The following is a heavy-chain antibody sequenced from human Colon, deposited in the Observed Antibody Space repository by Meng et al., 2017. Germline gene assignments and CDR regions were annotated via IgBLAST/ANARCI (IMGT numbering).Heavy chain of an antibody. Sequence: VQFVESGAEGKKPGASVKVSCKASGYSFTTYAMHWVRQAPGQRLEWMGWINAGNGNTKYSEKFQSRVTITRDTAASTAYMELSSLRSEDTAVYYCARTGCSSSSCYDYWGQGTLVTVSS. CDR1: GYSFTTYA. CDR3: ARTGCSSSSCYDY. D-gene: IGHD2-2*01. CDR2: INAGNGNT. V-gene: IGHV1-3*01. J-gene: IGHJ4*02.